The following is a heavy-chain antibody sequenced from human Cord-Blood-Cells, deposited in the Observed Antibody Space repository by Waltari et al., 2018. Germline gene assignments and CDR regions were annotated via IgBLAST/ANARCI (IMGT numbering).Heavy chain of an antibody. CDR3: ARGPTTVTTGGFDY. Sequence: QVQLQESGPGLVKPSQTLSLTCTVPGGSISSGDYYWSWIRQPPGKGLEWIGYIYYSGSTYYTPSLKSRVTISVDTSKNQFSLKLSSVTAADTAVYYCARGPTTVTTGGFDYWGQGTLVTVSS. J-gene: IGHJ4*02. CDR1: GGSISSGDYY. V-gene: IGHV4-30-4*08. CDR2: IYYSGST. D-gene: IGHD4-17*01.